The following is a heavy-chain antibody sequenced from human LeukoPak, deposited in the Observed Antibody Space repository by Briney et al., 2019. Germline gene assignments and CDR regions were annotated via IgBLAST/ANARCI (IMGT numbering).Heavy chain of an antibody. CDR2: IKTDGSNT. Sequence: GGSLRLSCAASGFTFSSFWMHWVRQAPGEGLVWVSAIKTDGSNTNYADSVKGRFTISRDNAKNTLYLQMNSLRVEDTAVYYCARESGIAAALDLWGQGTLVTVSS. V-gene: IGHV3-74*01. D-gene: IGHD6-13*01. CDR3: ARESGIAAALDL. J-gene: IGHJ5*02. CDR1: GFTFSSFW.